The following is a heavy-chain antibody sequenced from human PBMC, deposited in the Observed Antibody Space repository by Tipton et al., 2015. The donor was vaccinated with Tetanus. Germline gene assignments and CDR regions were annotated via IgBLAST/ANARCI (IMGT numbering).Heavy chain of an antibody. Sequence: TLSLTCSVSGDSISSFYWSWIRQPAGKGLEWIGRIYTSGRTNYNPSLKSRVTMSVDMSKRQFSLTLNSVTAADTAVYYCARGGGSSWYFFDYWGQGIRVTGSS. CDR3: ARGGGSSWYFFDY. V-gene: IGHV4-4*07. CDR1: GDSISSFY. D-gene: IGHD6-13*01. J-gene: IGHJ4*02. CDR2: IYTSGRT.